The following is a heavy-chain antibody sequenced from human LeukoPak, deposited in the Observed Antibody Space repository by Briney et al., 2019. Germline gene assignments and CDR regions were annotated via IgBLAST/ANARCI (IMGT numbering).Heavy chain of an antibody. CDR2: ISYDGSDK. V-gene: IGHV3-30*03. J-gene: IGHJ4*02. Sequence: GGSLRLSCVASGFTFGTYGMHWVRQAPGKGLDWVAAISYDGSDKYYADSVKGRFTISRDNAKNSLFLQMNSLRADDTAVYYCARPRDVGAKAFDYWGQGNLVTVSS. CDR1: GFTFGTYG. CDR3: ARPRDVGAKAFDY. D-gene: IGHD1-26*01.